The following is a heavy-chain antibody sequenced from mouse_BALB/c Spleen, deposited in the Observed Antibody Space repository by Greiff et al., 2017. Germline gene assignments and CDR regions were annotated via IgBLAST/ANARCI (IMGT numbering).Heavy chain of an antibody. D-gene: IGHD2-1*01. CDR1: GFTFSSFG. CDR3: ARLAGNALDY. V-gene: IGHV5-17*02. J-gene: IGHJ2*01. CDR2: ISSGSSTI. Sequence: EVKLVESGGGLVQPGGSRKLSCAASGFTFSSFGMHWVRQAPEKGLEWVAYISSGSSTIYYADTVKGRFTISRDNPKNTLFLQMTSLRSEDTAMYYCARLAGNALDYWGQGTTLTVSS.